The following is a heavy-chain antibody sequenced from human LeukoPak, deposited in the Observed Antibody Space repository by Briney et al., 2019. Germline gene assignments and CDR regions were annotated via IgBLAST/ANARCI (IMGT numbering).Heavy chain of an antibody. J-gene: IGHJ4*02. CDR2: ISGGGGST. CDR3: AKGGKWDVTPFDY. V-gene: IGHV3-23*01. CDR1: GFTFTSYS. D-gene: IGHD1-26*01. Sequence: PGGGVRLSCAACGFTFTSYSMNGVRQAGGRGREGVSTISGGGGSTYYADSVQGRFTISRDNSKNTLYLQVNSLRAEDTAVYYCAKGGKWDVTPFDYWGQGTLVTVSS.